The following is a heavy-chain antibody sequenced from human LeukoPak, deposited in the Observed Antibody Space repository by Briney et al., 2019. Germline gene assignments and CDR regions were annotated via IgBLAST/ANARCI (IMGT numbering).Heavy chain of an antibody. CDR3: VKDRGAILGDY. CDR1: GFTVSSNY. V-gene: IGHV3-23*01. J-gene: IGHJ4*02. Sequence: GGSLRLSCAASGFTVSSNYMSWVRQVPGKGLEWVSTISNDGFRTYYADSVKGRFTISRDSYRNTAYLQMNSLRAEDTAVYFCVKDRGAILGDYWGQGTLVTVSS. CDR2: ISNDGFRT. D-gene: IGHD4/OR15-4a*01.